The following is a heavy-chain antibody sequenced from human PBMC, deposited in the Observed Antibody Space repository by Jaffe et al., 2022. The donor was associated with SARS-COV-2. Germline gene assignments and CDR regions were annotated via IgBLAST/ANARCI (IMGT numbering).Heavy chain of an antibody. CDR3: ARDKYDFWSGYGMDV. D-gene: IGHD3-3*01. CDR1: GGSISSGSYY. Sequence: QVQLQESGPGLVKPSQTLSLTCTVSGGSISSGSYYWSWIRQPAGKGLEWIGRIYTSGSTNYNPSLKSRVTISVDTSKNQFSLKLSSVTAADTAVYYCARDKYDFWSGYGMDVWGQGTTVTVSS. J-gene: IGHJ6*02. CDR2: IYTSGST. V-gene: IGHV4-61*02.